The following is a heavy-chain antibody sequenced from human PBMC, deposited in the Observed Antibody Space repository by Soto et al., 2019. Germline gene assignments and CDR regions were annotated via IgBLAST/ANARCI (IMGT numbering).Heavy chain of an antibody. Sequence: PGXSLRLSCAASGFTFSSYAMSWVRQAPGKGLEWVSAISGSGGSTYYADSVKGRFTISRDNSKNTLYLQMNSLRAEDTAVYYCAKTKGPYYYYGMDVWGQGTTVTVSS. J-gene: IGHJ6*02. D-gene: IGHD2-8*01. V-gene: IGHV3-23*01. CDR2: ISGSGGST. CDR1: GFTFSSYA. CDR3: AKTKGPYYYYGMDV.